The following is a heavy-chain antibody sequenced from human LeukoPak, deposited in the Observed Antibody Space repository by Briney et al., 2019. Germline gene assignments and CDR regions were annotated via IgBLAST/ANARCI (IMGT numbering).Heavy chain of an antibody. CDR2: ISGSGGNT. Sequence: PGGSLRLSCAASGFTFSSYAMSWVRQAPGKGLEWVSGISGSGGNTYYADSVKGRFTISRDNSKNTLYLQMNSLRAEDTAVYYCARDSISIFTGSYYTYYFDYWGQGTLVTVSS. CDR1: GFTFSSYA. D-gene: IGHD3-10*01. CDR3: ARDSISIFTGSYYTYYFDY. V-gene: IGHV3-23*01. J-gene: IGHJ4*02.